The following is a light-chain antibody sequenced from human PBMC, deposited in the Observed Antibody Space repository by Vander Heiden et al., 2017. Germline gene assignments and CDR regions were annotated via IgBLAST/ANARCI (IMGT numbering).Light chain of an antibody. Sequence: DIQLTRSPSFLSASVGDRVTITCRASQGISSYLAWYQQKPGKAPKLLIYAASTLQSGVPSRFSGSGSGTEFTLTISSLQPEDIATYYCQQFNSYPRTFGQGTKLEIK. J-gene: IGKJ2*01. CDR3: QQFNSYPRT. CDR2: AAS. V-gene: IGKV1-9*01. CDR1: QGISSY.